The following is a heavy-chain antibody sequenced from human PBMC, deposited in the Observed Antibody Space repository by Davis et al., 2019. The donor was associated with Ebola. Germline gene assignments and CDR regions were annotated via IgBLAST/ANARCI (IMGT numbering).Heavy chain of an antibody. Sequence: SSVTVSCQPSGCTFSGYTSSWVRQAPGQGLEWMGRIKPILGVADYAQNFQGRVTITADKSTVTVYWKLSSLRSEDTAVYYCSEQGFRGHNYFDSWGQGTLVTVSS. V-gene: IGHV1-69*02. D-gene: IGHD1/OR15-1a*01. CDR2: IKPILGVA. J-gene: IGHJ4*02. CDR1: GCTFSGYT. CDR3: SEQGFRGHNYFDS.